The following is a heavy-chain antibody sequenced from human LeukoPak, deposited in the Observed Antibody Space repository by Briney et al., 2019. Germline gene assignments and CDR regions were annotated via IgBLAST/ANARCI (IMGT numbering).Heavy chain of an antibody. D-gene: IGHD3-3*01. Sequence: SVKVSCNASGGTFSSYAISLVRQAPGQGLEWMGGIIPIFGTANYAQKFQGRVTITADESTSTAYMELSSLISEDTAVYYCARTDRPEYYDFWSGYYTPFDYWGQGTLVTVSS. CDR1: GGTFSSYA. V-gene: IGHV1-69*13. CDR3: ARTDRPEYYDFWSGYYTPFDY. J-gene: IGHJ4*02. CDR2: IIPIFGTA.